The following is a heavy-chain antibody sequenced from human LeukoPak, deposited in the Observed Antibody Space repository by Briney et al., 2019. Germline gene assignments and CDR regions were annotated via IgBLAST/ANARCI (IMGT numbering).Heavy chain of an antibody. J-gene: IGHJ4*02. CDR3: ARSLYYIEAITSAPDY. Sequence: SETLSLTCTVSGGSISSYYWSWIRQPPGKGLEWIGYIYYSGSTNYNPSLKSRVTISVDTSKNQFSLKLSSVTAADTAVYYCARSLYYIEAITSAPDYWGQGNLVTVSA. CDR2: IYYSGST. D-gene: IGHD5-12*01. CDR1: GGSISSYY. V-gene: IGHV4-59*12.